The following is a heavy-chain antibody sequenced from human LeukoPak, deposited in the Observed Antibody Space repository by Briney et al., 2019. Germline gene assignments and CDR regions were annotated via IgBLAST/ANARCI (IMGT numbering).Heavy chain of an antibody. CDR1: GYTLTDLS. CDR2: FFREDGEA. D-gene: IGHD3-9*01. CDR3: ATLDLTPSVSAVAA. V-gene: IGHV1-24*01. J-gene: IGHJ5*02. Sequence: ASVKVSCKVSGYTLTDLSMFWVRQAPGRGLEWMGGFFREDGEAIYAQKFRGRVTMTEDTSTDTAYMDLSSLRSEDTAVYYCATLDLTPSVSAVAAWGQGTLVTVSP.